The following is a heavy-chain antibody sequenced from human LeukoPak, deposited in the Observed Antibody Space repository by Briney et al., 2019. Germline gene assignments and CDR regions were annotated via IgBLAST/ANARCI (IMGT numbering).Heavy chain of an antibody. CDR3: AKGTKPYYGSGSYYPDY. V-gene: IGHV3-23*01. D-gene: IGHD3-10*01. Sequence: SGGPLRLSCAASGFTFSSYAMSWVRQAPGKGLEWVSAISGSGGSTYYADSVKGRFTISRDNSKNTLYLQMNSLRAEDTAVYYCAKGTKPYYGSGSYYPDYWGQGTLVTVSS. J-gene: IGHJ4*02. CDR2: ISGSGGST. CDR1: GFTFSSYA.